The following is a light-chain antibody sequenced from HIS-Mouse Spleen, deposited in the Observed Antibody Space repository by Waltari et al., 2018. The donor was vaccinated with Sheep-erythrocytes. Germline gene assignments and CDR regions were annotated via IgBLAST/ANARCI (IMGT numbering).Light chain of an antibody. V-gene: IGLV2-23*01. J-gene: IGLJ2*01. CDR3: CSYAGSSTLV. CDR2: EGS. CDR1: SCDVGRYNL. Sequence: QSALTQPASVSGSPGQSITISCTGTSCDVGRYNLVSWYQQHPGKAPKLMIYEGSKRPSGVSNRFSGSKSGNTASLTISGLQAEDEADYYCCSYAGSSTLVFGGGTKLTVL.